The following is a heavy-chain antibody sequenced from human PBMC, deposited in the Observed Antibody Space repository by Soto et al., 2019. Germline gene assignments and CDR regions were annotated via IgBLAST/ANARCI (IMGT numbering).Heavy chain of an antibody. D-gene: IGHD3-16*02. CDR1: GFTFSSYA. CDR2: ISGSGGST. CDR3: AKDSFWGSYPWRDAFDI. Sequence: GGSLRLSCAASGFTFSSYAMSWVRQAPGKGLEWVSAISGSGGSTYYADSVKGRFTISRDNSKNTLYLQMNSLRAEDTAVYYCAKDSFWGSYPWRDAFDIWGQGTMVTVSS. J-gene: IGHJ3*02. V-gene: IGHV3-23*01.